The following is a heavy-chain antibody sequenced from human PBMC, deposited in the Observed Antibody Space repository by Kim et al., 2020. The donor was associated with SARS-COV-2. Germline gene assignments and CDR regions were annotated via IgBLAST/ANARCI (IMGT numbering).Heavy chain of an antibody. CDR1: GFTFSKFS. Sequence: GGSLRLSCAASGFTFSKFSMNWVRQAPGKGLEWVSYISSSTICYADSVKGRFTISRDNAKNSLYLQMNSLRDEDTAVYYCARYYVWAFDYWGQGTLVTVSS. D-gene: IGHD3-16*01. V-gene: IGHV3-48*02. J-gene: IGHJ4*02. CDR2: ISSSTI. CDR3: ARYYVWAFDY.